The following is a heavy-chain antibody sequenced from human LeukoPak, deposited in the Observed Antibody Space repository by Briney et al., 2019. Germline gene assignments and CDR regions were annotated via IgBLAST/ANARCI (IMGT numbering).Heavy chain of an antibody. J-gene: IGHJ5*02. D-gene: IGHD2-2*02. Sequence: GGSLRLSCAASGFTFSSYSMNWVRQAPGKGLEWVSSISSSSYIYYADSVKGRFTISRDNAKNSLYLQMNSLRAEDTAVYYCARGSVPAAIYNWFDPWGQGTLVTVSS. CDR1: GFTFSSYS. CDR3: ARGSVPAAIYNWFDP. V-gene: IGHV3-21*01. CDR2: ISSSSYI.